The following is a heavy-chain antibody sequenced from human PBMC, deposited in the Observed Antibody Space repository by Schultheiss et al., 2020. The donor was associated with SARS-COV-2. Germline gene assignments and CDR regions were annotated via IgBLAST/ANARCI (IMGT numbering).Heavy chain of an antibody. CDR3: AKGRVLPADQPHYFES. CDR2: ISGSGLKT. D-gene: IGHD2-2*01. J-gene: IGHJ4*02. Sequence: GESLKISCAASGFTFSSYAMTWVRQAPGRGLEWVSAISGSGLKTYYADSVKGRFRSSRDNVKNTTSLQMNSLKAEDTAIYYCAKGRVLPADQPHYFESWGQGTLVTVSS. CDR1: GFTFSSYA. V-gene: IGHV3-23*01.